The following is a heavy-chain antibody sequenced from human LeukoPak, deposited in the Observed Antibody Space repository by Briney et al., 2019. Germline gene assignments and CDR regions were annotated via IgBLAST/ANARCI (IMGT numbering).Heavy chain of an antibody. CDR3: AKGLRYFDWLSFDC. CDR1: GFTFSSYG. J-gene: IGHJ4*02. D-gene: IGHD3-9*01. Sequence: GGSLRLSCAASGFTFSSYGMHWVRQAPGKGLEWVAFIRYDGSNKYYADSVKGRFTISRDNSKNTLYLQMNSLRAEDTAVYYCAKGLRYFDWLSFDCWGQGTLVTVSS. V-gene: IGHV3-30*02. CDR2: IRYDGSNK.